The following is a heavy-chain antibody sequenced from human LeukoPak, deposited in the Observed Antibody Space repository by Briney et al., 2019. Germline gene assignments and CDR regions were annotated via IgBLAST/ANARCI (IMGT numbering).Heavy chain of an antibody. CDR2: INPSGDGT. Sequence: ASVKVSCKASGYTFNTNYIHWVRQAPGQGLEWIGVINPSGDGTSYPQKFQGRVTLARDTSTSTIYMELSSLRSEDTAIYYCAKETPNTGWFDPWGQGNLVTVSS. CDR3: AKETPNTGWFDP. V-gene: IGHV1-46*02. CDR1: GYTFNTNY. D-gene: IGHD1-14*01. J-gene: IGHJ5*02.